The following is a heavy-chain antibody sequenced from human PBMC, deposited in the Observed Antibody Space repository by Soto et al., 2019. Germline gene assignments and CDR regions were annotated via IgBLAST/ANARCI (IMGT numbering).Heavy chain of an antibody. D-gene: IGHD2-2*01. Sequence: SETLSLTCTVSGGSISSGGYYWSWIRQHPGKGLEWIGYIYYSGSTYYNPSLKSRVTISVDTSKNQFSLKLSSVTAADTAVYYCARARHAAAMIDYWGQGTLVTVSS. CDR1: GGSISSGGYY. V-gene: IGHV4-31*03. CDR3: ARARHAAAMIDY. CDR2: IYYSGST. J-gene: IGHJ4*02.